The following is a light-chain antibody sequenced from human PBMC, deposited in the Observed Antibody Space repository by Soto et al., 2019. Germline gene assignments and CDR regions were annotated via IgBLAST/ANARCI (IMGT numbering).Light chain of an antibody. CDR1: QGISSY. V-gene: IGKV1-9*01. Sequence: QLSQSPSFLSASVGDRVTITCRASQGISSYLAWYQQKPGKAPKLLIYAAATLQSGVPPRFSGSGSGTEFTLTISSLQPEDFATYYCQQLNSYPITFGQGTRLEI. CDR2: AAA. CDR3: QQLNSYPIT. J-gene: IGKJ5*01.